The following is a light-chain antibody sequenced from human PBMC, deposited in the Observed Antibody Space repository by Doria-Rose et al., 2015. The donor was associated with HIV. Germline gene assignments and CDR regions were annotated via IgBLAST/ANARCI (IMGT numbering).Light chain of an antibody. J-gene: IGKJ1*01. Sequence: DIRVTQSPSSLSASVGDRVTITCRASQDIRSDLGWFQQKPGQAPKRLIFVGSTLHAGVPTRFSGSGSGTEFTLTISSLQPEDFATYYCLQHNSYPPTFGQGTKVAMK. CDR1: QDIRSD. V-gene: IGKV1-17*01. CDR3: LQHNSYPPT. CDR2: VGS.